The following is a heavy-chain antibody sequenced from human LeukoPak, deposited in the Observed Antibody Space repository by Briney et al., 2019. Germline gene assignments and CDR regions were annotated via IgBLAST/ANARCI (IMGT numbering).Heavy chain of an antibody. CDR3: ANVVRTVTIYTYWYFDL. J-gene: IGHJ2*01. CDR1: GFTSSTHV. CDR2: ISGSGGTT. V-gene: IGHV3-23*01. D-gene: IGHD4-17*01. Sequence: GGSLRLSCAASGFTSSTHVMSWVRQAPGKGLEWVSGISGSGGTTDYADSVKDRFTISRDNSKNTVYLQMNSLRVEDTAVYYCANVVRTVTIYTYWYFDLWGRGTLVTVSS.